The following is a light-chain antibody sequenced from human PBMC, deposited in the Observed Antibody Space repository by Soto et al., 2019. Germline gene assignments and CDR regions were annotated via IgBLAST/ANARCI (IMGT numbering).Light chain of an antibody. Sequence: QSVLTQPPSASGTPGQGVTISCSGSTSNIGSNYVYWYQQLPGTAPKLLIYRNNQRPSGVPDRFSGSKSGTSASLAISGLRSDEEADYFCATLDDSLNGFYVFGTGTKLTVL. J-gene: IGLJ1*01. CDR1: TSNIGSNY. CDR3: ATLDDSLNGFYV. CDR2: RNN. V-gene: IGLV1-47*01.